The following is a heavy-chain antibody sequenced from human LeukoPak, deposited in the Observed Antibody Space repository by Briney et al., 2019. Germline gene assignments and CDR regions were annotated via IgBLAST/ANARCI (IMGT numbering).Heavy chain of an antibody. Sequence: PSETLSLTCTVSGGSISSSSYYWSWIRQPPGKGLEWIGYIYYSGSTNYNPSLKSRVTISVDTSKNQFSLKLSSVTAADTAVYYCARHRPLMDAFDIWGQGTMVTVSS. CDR2: IYYSGST. V-gene: IGHV4-61*05. CDR3: ARHRPLMDAFDI. J-gene: IGHJ3*02. CDR1: GGSISSSSYY. D-gene: IGHD3-16*01.